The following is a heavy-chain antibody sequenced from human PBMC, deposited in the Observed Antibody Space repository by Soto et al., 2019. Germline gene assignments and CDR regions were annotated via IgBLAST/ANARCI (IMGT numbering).Heavy chain of an antibody. V-gene: IGHV3-23*01. Sequence: GGSLRLSYAASGCKFSNYAMSWVRQAPGKGLEWVSLISATGGGTYYADSVKGRFTISRDNSHNTLYLQVHSLTAEDTAVYYCAKDRRAGGNSAFYFDFWGQGAQVTLSS. CDR3: AKDRRAGGNSAFYFDF. J-gene: IGHJ4*02. CDR1: GCKFSNYA. D-gene: IGHD3-16*01. CDR2: ISATGGGT.